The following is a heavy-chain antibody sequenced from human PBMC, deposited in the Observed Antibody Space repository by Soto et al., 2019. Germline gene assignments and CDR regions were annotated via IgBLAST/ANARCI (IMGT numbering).Heavy chain of an antibody. D-gene: IGHD2-8*02. J-gene: IGHJ6*02. V-gene: IGHV4-59*01. CDR1: GGSISSYY. CDR2: IYYSGST. CDR3: ARVVPMGRGVDPYYYYGMDV. Sequence: SETLSLTCTVSGGSISSYYWSWIRQPPGKGLEWIGYIYYSGSTNYNPSLKSRVTISVDTSKNQFSLKLSSVTAADTAVYYCARVVPMGRGVDPYYYYGMDVWGQGTTVTVSS.